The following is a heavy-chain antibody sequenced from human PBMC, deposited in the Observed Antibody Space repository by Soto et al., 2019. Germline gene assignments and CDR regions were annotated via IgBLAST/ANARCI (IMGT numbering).Heavy chain of an antibody. J-gene: IGHJ3*01. D-gene: IGHD3-10*02. CDR3: VKDKLFDAFDX. V-gene: IGHV3-23*01. CDR1: GFIFSSYP. Sequence: PGGSLRLSFAASGFIFSSYPMSWVRKAPGKGLEWVEYISGNGDITNYAHSVKGRFTISRDKSRNTLHLQMNSLRVEDTAVYYCVKDKLFDAFDXWGQGTKVTVS. CDR2: ISGNGDIT.